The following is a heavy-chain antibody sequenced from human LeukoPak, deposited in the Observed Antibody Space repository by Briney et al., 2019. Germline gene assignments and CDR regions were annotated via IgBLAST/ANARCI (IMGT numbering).Heavy chain of an antibody. J-gene: IGHJ4*02. D-gene: IGHD3-22*01. Sequence: GGSLRLSCAASGFTFNNFVMTWVRQAPGKGLEWVSRISGSGRSIYYTDSVKGRFTISRDNSKNTLYLQTTSLRAEDTAVYYCAKGGHYYDSFYYFDYWGQGTLVTVSS. CDR3: AKGGHYYDSFYYFDY. V-gene: IGHV3-23*01. CDR2: ISGSGRSI. CDR1: GFTFNNFV.